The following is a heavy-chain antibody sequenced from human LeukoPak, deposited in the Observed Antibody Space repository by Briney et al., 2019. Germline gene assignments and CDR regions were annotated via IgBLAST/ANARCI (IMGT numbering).Heavy chain of an antibody. Sequence: GGSLRLSCAASGFTVSDNYMSWVRQAPGKGLEWVSIIYSDGTTYYADSVRGRFTISRDNSKNTLYLQMNSLRAEDTAVYYCAREPFYDSSGYPFDYWGQGTLVTVSS. J-gene: IGHJ4*02. D-gene: IGHD3-22*01. CDR2: IYSDGTT. V-gene: IGHV3-53*01. CDR1: GFTVSDNY. CDR3: AREPFYDSSGYPFDY.